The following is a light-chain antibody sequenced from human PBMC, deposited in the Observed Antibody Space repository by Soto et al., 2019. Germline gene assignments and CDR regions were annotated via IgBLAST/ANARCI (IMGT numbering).Light chain of an antibody. Sequence: VLTQSPATLSVSPGERATLSCRASQSVGTYLAWSQQRPGQAPRLLLYDASHRITGIPPRFSGSGSGTDFTLTISSLEHEDFAAYYCQQRSNWPPITFGQGTRLEIK. J-gene: IGKJ5*01. V-gene: IGKV3-11*01. CDR1: QSVGTY. CDR2: DAS. CDR3: QQRSNWPPIT.